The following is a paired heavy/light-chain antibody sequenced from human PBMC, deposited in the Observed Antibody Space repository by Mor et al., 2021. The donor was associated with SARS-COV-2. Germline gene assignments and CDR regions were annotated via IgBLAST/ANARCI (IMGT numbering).Heavy chain of an antibody. Sequence: EVQLVESGGGLVKPGGSLRISCAASGFTFTDYNLNWVRQSPGKGLEWISSIFDSNFVLYADSVQGRFTISRDNAKNSLYLQMDSLRFDDTAVYYCERLRRSGGDFDLWGQGTLVTVSS. J-gene: IGHJ4*02. CDR3: ERLRRSGGDFDL. V-gene: IGHV3-21*02. CDR2: IFDSNFV. D-gene: IGHD3-10*01. CDR1: GFTFTDYN.
Light chain of an antibody. CDR3: QQRTGWPPLAT. CDR2: EAS. V-gene: IGKV3-11*01. CDR1: QGVASH. Sequence: IVLTQSPATLSLSPGERATLSCRASQGVASHLAWYQQKPGQAPRLLIFEASTRATDIPDRFSGSGSGTDFTLTISSLEPEDFAVYYCQQRTGWPPLATFGQGTRLEIK. J-gene: IGKJ5*01.